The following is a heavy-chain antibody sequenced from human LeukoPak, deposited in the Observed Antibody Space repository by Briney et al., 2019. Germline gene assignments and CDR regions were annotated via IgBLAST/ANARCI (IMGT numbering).Heavy chain of an antibody. V-gene: IGHV3-23*01. D-gene: IGHD2-15*01. CDR1: GFTFSSYA. Sequence: GGSLRLSCAASGFTFSSYAMSWVRQAPGKGLEWVSAISGSGGSTYYADSVKRRFTISRDNSKNTLYLQMNSLRAEDTAVYYCATCSGGSCSHFDYWGQGTLVTVSS. CDR2: ISGSGGST. CDR3: ATCSGGSCSHFDY. J-gene: IGHJ4*02.